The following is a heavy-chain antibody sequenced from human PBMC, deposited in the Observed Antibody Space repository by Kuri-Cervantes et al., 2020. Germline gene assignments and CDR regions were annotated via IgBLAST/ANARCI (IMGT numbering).Heavy chain of an antibody. J-gene: IGHJ6*02. Sequence: GGSLRLSCAASGFTFSSYAMNWVRQTPGKGLEWVSSIIGGGRDTYIADSVKGRFTISRDNSKNSLYLQMNSLRAEDTAVYYCARDANVYYYYGMDVWGQGTTVTVSS. CDR2: IIGGGRDT. CDR1: GFTFSSYA. CDR3: ARDANVYYYYGMDV. V-gene: IGHV3-23*01.